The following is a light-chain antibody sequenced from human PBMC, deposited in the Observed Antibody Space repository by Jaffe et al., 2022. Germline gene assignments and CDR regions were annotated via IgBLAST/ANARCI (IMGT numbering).Light chain of an antibody. CDR2: GGS. Sequence: EVTMTQSPATLSVSPGERATLSCRASQSVRSNLAWYQQKPGQAPRLLIYGGSSRATGIPARFSGSGSGTEFTLTISSLQSEDFGVYYCQQYNNWPGTFGQGTKLEIK. CDR3: QQYNNWPGT. J-gene: IGKJ2*01. V-gene: IGKV3-15*01. CDR1: QSVRSN.